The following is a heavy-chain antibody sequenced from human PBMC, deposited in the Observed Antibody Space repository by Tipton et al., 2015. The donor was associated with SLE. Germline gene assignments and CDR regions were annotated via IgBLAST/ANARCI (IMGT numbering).Heavy chain of an antibody. Sequence: SLRLSCAASGFTFSSYWMSWVRQAPGKGLEWVANIKQDGSEKYYVDSVKGRFTISRDNAKNSLYLQMNSLRAEDTAVYYCARGARPYVLRFLEWLLDYFDYWGQGTLVTVSS. CDR1: GFTFSSYW. D-gene: IGHD3-3*01. CDR2: IKQDGSEK. V-gene: IGHV3-7*03. CDR3: ARGARPYVLRFLEWLLDYFDY. J-gene: IGHJ4*02.